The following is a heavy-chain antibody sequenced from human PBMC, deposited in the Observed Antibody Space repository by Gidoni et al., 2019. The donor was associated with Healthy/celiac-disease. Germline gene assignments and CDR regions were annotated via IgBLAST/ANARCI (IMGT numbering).Heavy chain of an antibody. J-gene: IGHJ5*02. CDR1: GYTFTGYS. CDR3: ASDDYGDYRGWFDP. CDR2: INPNSGGT. Sequence: QVQLVQSGADVKKPGASVKVSCKASGYTFTGYSMHWVRQAPGQGREWMGWINPNSGGTNYAQKFQGRVTMTRETYISTDYMELSRRRSDDTAVDDCASDDYGDYRGWFDPWGQGTLVTVSS. V-gene: IGHV1-2*02. D-gene: IGHD4-17*01.